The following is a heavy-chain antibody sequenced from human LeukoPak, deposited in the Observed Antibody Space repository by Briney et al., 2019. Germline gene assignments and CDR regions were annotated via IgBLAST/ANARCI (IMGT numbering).Heavy chain of an antibody. CDR3: AREAGRVTMVRGVIRPYYFDY. CDR2: ISAYNGNT. D-gene: IGHD3-10*01. V-gene: IGHV1-18*04. CDR1: GYTFTSYG. J-gene: IGHJ4*02. Sequence: ASVKVSCKASGYTFTSYGISWVRQAPGQGLEWMGWISAYNGNTNYAQKLQGRVTMTTDTSTSTAYMELRSLRSDDTAVYYCAREAGRVTMVRGVIRPYYFDYWGQGTLVTVSS.